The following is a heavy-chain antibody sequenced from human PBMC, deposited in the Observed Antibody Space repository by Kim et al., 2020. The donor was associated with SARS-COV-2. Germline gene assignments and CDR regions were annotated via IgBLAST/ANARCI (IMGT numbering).Heavy chain of an antibody. D-gene: IGHD6-19*01. V-gene: IGHV3-73*01. CDR1: GFTLSGST. CDR3: ARVNPIAGGWYDAFDI. J-gene: IGHJ3*02. Sequence: GGSLRLSCAASGFTLSGSTVHWVRQASGKGLEWVGRIRSKANSYATAYAASVKYRFTISSDDSKNTAYLQINSLKTEDTAVYYCARVNPIAGGWYDAFDIWGQGTMVTVSS. CDR2: IRSKANSYAT.